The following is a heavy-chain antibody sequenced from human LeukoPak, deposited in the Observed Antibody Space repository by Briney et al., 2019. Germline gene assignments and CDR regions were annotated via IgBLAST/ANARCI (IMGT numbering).Heavy chain of an antibody. CDR3: ARHGSVRSPLGP. CDR2: IYATGST. CDR1: GCSISSYY. Sequence: PSETLSLTCTASGCSISSYYWSWIRQPPGKGLEWIGYIYATGSTNYNPSLKSRVTISVDTSKTQFALNLRSVTAAGTAVYYCARHGSVRSPLGPWGQGTLVTVSS. J-gene: IGHJ5*02. D-gene: IGHD3-10*01. V-gene: IGHV4-4*09.